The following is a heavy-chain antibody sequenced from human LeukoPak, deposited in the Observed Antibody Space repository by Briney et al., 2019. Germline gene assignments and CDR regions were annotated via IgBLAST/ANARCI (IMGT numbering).Heavy chain of an antibody. D-gene: IGHD3-10*01. J-gene: IGHJ4*02. CDR3: AREGSFIRSYSVDY. Sequence: ASVKVSCKASGYTFSTYGISWVRQAPGQGLEWMGWISGYSGNTNYAQNFQGRVTMTTHTSTSTAYMELRGLRSDDTAVYYCAREGSFIRSYSVDYWGQGILVTVSS. CDR1: GYTFSTYG. CDR2: ISGYSGNT. V-gene: IGHV1-18*01.